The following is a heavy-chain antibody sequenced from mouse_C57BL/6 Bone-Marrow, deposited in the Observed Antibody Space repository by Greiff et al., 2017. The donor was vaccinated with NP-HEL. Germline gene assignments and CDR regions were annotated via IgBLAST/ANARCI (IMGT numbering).Heavy chain of an antibody. V-gene: IGHV1-76*01. J-gene: IGHJ4*01. CDR1: GYTFTDYY. CDR2: IYPGSGNT. Sequence: QVQLQQSGAELVRPGASVKLSCKASGYTFTDYYINWVKQRPGQGLEWIARIYPGSGNTYYNEKFKGTATLTAEKSSSTAYMQLSSLTSEYSAVYFCASIYYDLYYAMDYWGQGTSVTVSS. D-gene: IGHD2-4*01. CDR3: ASIYYDLYYAMDY.